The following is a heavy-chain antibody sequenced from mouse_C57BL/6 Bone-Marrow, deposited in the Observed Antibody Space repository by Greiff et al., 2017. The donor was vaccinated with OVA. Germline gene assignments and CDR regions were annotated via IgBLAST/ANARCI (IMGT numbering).Heavy chain of an antibody. D-gene: IGHD1-1*02. Sequence: EVKLVESEGGLVQPGSSMKLSCTASGFTFSDYYMAWVRQVPEKGLEWVANINYDGSSTYYLDSLKSRFIISRDNAKNILYLQMSSLKSEDTATYYCASFTMGGYFDVWGTGTTVTVSS. CDR1: GFTFSDYY. V-gene: IGHV5-16*01. J-gene: IGHJ1*03. CDR3: ASFTMGGYFDV. CDR2: INYDGSST.